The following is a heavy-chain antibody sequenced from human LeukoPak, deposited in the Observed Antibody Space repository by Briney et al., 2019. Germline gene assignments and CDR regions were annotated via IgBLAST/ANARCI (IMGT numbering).Heavy chain of an antibody. CDR2: IYHDGGT. CDR1: GYSISSGYY. Sequence: SETLSLTCAVSGYSISSGYYWGWIRQPPGKGLEWIGNIYHDGGTYYNPSLKNRVTISVDTSKNQFSLKLSSVTAADTAVYFCARVGGYNDNQNWFDPCGQGTLVTVSS. J-gene: IGHJ5*02. D-gene: IGHD5-18*01. V-gene: IGHV4-38-2*01. CDR3: ARVGGYNDNQNWFDP.